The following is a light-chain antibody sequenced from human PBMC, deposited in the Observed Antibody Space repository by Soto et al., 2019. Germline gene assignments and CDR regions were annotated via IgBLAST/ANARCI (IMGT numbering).Light chain of an antibody. CDR2: AAS. CDR1: QGINTF. V-gene: IGKV1-9*01. CDR3: QQLNSYPIT. J-gene: IGKJ5*01. Sequence: IQLTQSPSSLSASVGDRVTITCRASQGINTFLAWYQQKAGKAPKLLIYAASTLQSGVPSRFSGSGSGTDFTLTISSLQSEDFAIYYCQQLNSYPITSGQATRLEIK.